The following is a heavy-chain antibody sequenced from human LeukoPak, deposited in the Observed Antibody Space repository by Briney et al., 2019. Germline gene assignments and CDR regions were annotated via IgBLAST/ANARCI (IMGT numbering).Heavy chain of an antibody. D-gene: IGHD2-15*01. J-gene: IGHJ5*02. CDR2: IYTSGST. CDR1: GGSISSYY. V-gene: IGHV4-4*07. Sequence: SETLSLTCTVSGGSISSYYWSWIRQPAGKGLEWIGRIYTSGSTNYNPSLKSRVTMSVDTSKNQFSLKLSSVTAADTAVYYCARDFFGLCRAGGSCYGGWFDPWGQGTLVIVSS. CDR3: ARDFFGLCRAGGSCYGGWFDP.